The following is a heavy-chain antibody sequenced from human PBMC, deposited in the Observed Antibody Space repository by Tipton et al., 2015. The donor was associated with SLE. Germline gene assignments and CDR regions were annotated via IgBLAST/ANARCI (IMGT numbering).Heavy chain of an antibody. J-gene: IGHJ4*02. CDR3: ARDGRRVGY. CDR1: GFTFSSFS. V-gene: IGHV3-48*01. CDR2: ISSSSSTI. Sequence: SLRLSCAASGFTFSSFSMNWVRQASGKGLEGVSYISSSSSTIYYADSVKGRFTISRDNAKNSLYLQMNSLRAEDTAVYYCARDGRRVGYWGQGTLVTVSS. D-gene: IGHD1-26*01.